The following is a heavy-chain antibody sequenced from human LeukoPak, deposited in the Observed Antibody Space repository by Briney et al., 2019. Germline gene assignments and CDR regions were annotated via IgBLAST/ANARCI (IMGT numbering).Heavy chain of an antibody. Sequence: SETLSLTCTVSGGSVSNYYWTWIRQPPGKGLEWIGYIYYSGSTNYNPSLKSRVTISVDTSKNQFSLKLSSVTAADTAVYYCARSSVPYYYYNYYMDVWGKGTTVTVSS. V-gene: IGHV4-59*02. CDR1: GGSVSNYY. CDR3: ARSSVPYYYYNYYMDV. CDR2: IYYSGST. D-gene: IGHD3-22*01. J-gene: IGHJ6*03.